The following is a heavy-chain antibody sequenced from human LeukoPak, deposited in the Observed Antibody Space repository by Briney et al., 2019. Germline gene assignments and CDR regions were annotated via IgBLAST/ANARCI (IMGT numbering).Heavy chain of an antibody. J-gene: IGHJ5*02. CDR1: GYTFTSYD. CDR2: MNANSGNT. CDR3: ASSTTVTGWFDP. D-gene: IGHD5/OR15-5a*01. Sequence: ASVKVSCKASGYTFTSYDINWVRQAPGQGVEWMGWMNANSGNTDYAQKFQGRVTMTRNTSISTAYMELSSLRSEDTAVYYCASSTTVTGWFDPWGQGTLVTVSS. V-gene: IGHV1-8*01.